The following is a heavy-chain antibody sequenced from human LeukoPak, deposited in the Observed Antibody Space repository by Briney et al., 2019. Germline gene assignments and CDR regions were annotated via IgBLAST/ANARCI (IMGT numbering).Heavy chain of an antibody. V-gene: IGHV3-66*04. D-gene: IGHD4-17*01. Sequence: GGSLRLSCAASGFTVSSNYMSWVRQAPGKGLEWVSVIYSGGSTYYADSVKGRFTISRDNSKNTLYLQMNSLRAEDTAVYYCARQSVDYGDPFDYWGQGTLVTVSS. CDR3: ARQSVDYGDPFDY. CDR2: IYSGGST. CDR1: GFTVSSNY. J-gene: IGHJ4*02.